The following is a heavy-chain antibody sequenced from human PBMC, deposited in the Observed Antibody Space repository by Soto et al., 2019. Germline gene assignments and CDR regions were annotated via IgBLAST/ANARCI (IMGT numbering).Heavy chain of an antibody. J-gene: IGHJ4*02. CDR1: GGSISSNNW. CDR3: ARVYSGSYSDS. CDR2: IFYSGST. Sequence: QMQLQESGPGLVKPSGTLSLTCAVSGGSISSNNWWSWVRQSPGKGLEWIGEIFYSGSTHYSPSLKSRVTISVDNSKNHFSLNLTSVTAADTAVYYCARVYSGSYSDSWGQGTLVTVSS. D-gene: IGHD1-26*01. V-gene: IGHV4-4*02.